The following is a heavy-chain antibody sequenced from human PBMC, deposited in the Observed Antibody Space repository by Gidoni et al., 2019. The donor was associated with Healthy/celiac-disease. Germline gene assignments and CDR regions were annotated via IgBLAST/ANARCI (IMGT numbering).Heavy chain of an antibody. CDR3: AKDHAQQITMIEVVSFDY. V-gene: IGHV3-23*01. D-gene: IGHD3-22*01. Sequence: EVQLLESGGGLVQPGGSLRLSCAASGFTFSSYAMSWVRQAPGKVLEWVSAISGSGGSTYYADSVKGRFTISRDNSKNTLYLQMNSLRAEDTAVYYCAKDHAQQITMIEVVSFDYWGQGTLVTVSS. CDR1: GFTFSSYA. J-gene: IGHJ4*02. CDR2: ISGSGGST.